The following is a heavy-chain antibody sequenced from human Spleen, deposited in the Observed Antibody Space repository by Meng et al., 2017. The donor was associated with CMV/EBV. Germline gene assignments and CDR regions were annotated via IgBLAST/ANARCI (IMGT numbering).Heavy chain of an antibody. D-gene: IGHD3-22*01. Sequence: GGSLRLSCAASGFTFSSYAMHWVRQAPGKGLEWVAVISYDGSNKYYADSVKGRFTISRDNSKNTLYLQMNSLRPEDTAVYYCAGAFGYYYDSSGFLTWGQGTLVTVSS. J-gene: IGHJ5*02. V-gene: IGHV3-30-3*01. CDR1: GFTFSSYA. CDR3: AGAFGYYYDSSGFLT. CDR2: ISYDGSNK.